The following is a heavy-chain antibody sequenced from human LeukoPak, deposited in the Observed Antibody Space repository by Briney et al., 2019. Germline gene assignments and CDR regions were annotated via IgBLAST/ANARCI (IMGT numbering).Heavy chain of an antibody. V-gene: IGHV4-59*12. D-gene: IGHD3-10*01. Sequence: SETLSLTCTVSGGSISSYYWSWIRQPPGKGLEWIGYIYYSGSTNYNPSLKSRVTISVDTSKNQFSLKLSSVTAADTAVYYCARERRSITMVRGVIRPTPYYFDYWGQGTLVTVSS. CDR1: GGSISSYY. CDR3: ARERRSITMVRGVIRPTPYYFDY. CDR2: IYYSGST. J-gene: IGHJ4*02.